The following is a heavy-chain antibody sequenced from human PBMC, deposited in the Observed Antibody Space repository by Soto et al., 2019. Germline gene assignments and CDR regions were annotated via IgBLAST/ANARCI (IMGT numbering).Heavy chain of an antibody. CDR1: GYIFNSFG. V-gene: IGHV1-18*01. CDR3: ARRWTTGEIDY. Sequence: VKXSCKASGYIFNSFGISWVRQAPGQGLEWMGWISAXTGNTKYAQNFQGRATMTTDTSTSTAYMELRSLRSDDTAVYYCARRWTTGEIDYWGQGTLVTVSS. CDR2: ISAXTGNT. D-gene: IGHD4-17*01. J-gene: IGHJ4*02.